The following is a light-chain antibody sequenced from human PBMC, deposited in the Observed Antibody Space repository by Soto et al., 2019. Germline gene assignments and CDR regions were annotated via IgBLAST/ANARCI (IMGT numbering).Light chain of an antibody. V-gene: IGKV3-20*01. Sequence: EIVLTQSPGTLSWSPGERATLSCRASQSISSSYLAWYQQKPGQAPRLLIYAASSRANGIPDRFSGSGYGTAFTLTISRLEPEDFAVYYCQQYGSSSYTFGQGTQLEIK. CDR1: QSISSSY. J-gene: IGKJ2*01. CDR2: AAS. CDR3: QQYGSSSYT.